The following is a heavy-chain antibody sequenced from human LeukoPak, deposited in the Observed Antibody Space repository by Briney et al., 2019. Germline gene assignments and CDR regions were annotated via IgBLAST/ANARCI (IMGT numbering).Heavy chain of an antibody. J-gene: IGHJ4*02. CDR1: GFTFSSYG. V-gene: IGHV3-30*02. CDR2: IRFDGSNK. CDR3: AKPHFDY. Sequence: GGTLRLSCAASGFTFSSYGMHWVRQAPGKGLEWVTFIRFDGSNKYYADSVKGRFTISRDNSKNTLYLQMNSLRAEDTAVYYCAKPHFDYWGQGTLVTVSS.